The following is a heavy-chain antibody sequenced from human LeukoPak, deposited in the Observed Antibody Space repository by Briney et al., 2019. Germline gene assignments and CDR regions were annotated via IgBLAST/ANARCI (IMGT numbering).Heavy chain of an antibody. D-gene: IGHD3-16*02. Sequence: GRSLRLSCAASGFTFSSYAMHWVRQAPGKGLEWVAVISYDGINKYYADSVKGRFTISRDNSKNTLYLQMNSLRSEDTAVYSCARDDGYVWGSYRYLDYWGQGTLVTVSS. V-gene: IGHV3-30-3*01. CDR3: ARDDGYVWGSYRYLDY. CDR1: GFTFSSYA. J-gene: IGHJ4*02. CDR2: ISYDGINK.